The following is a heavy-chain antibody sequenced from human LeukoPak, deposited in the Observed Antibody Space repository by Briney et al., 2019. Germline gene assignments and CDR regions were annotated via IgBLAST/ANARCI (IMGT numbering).Heavy chain of an antibody. CDR2: IVVGSGNT. CDR1: GFTFTSSA. Sequence: SVKVSCXASGFTFTSSAMQWVRQARGQRLEWIGWIVVGSGNTNYAQKFQERVTITRDMSTSTAYMELSSLRSEDTAVYYCAAGENLLWFGESDYWGQGTLVTVSS. CDR3: AAGENLLWFGESDY. D-gene: IGHD3-10*01. V-gene: IGHV1-58*02. J-gene: IGHJ4*02.